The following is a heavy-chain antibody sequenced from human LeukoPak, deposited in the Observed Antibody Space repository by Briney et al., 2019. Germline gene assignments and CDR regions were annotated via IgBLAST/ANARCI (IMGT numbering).Heavy chain of an antibody. D-gene: IGHD2-2*01. CDR3: ATSTFYCSSTSCYVKAFDY. V-gene: IGHV1-24*01. Sequence: ASVKVPCKVSGYTLTELSMHWVRQAPGKGLEWMGGFDPEDGETIYAQKFQGRVTMTEDTSTDTAYMELSSLRSEDTAVYYCATSTFYCSSTSCYVKAFDYWGQGTLVTVSS. J-gene: IGHJ4*02. CDR1: GYTLTELS. CDR2: FDPEDGET.